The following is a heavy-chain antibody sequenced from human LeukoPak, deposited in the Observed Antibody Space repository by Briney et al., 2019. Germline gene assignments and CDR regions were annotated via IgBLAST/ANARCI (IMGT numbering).Heavy chain of an antibody. Sequence: ASVNVSCKASGGTFSSYAISWVRRAPAQGLEWVGGIIPIFGTANYAQKFQGRVAMTTDTSTSTAYMELRSLRSDDTAVYYCARAPRIAVADYWGQGTLVTVSS. CDR3: ARAPRIAVADY. V-gene: IGHV1-69*05. D-gene: IGHD6-19*01. CDR2: IIPIFGTA. CDR1: GGTFSSYA. J-gene: IGHJ4*02.